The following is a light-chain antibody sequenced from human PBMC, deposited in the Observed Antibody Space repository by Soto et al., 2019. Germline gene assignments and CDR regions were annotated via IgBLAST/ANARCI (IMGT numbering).Light chain of an antibody. CDR3: QQSYSSPRT. CDR2: AAS. Sequence: DMRITHSPSSMSASVLDRVTSTCLSSQSISSYLNWYQHKPGKAPKLLIYAASSLQTGVPSRFSGSRSGTDFTLTISSLQPEDFATYYCQQSYSSPRTSGQGTKV. CDR1: QSISSY. J-gene: IGKJ1*01. V-gene: IGKV1-39*01.